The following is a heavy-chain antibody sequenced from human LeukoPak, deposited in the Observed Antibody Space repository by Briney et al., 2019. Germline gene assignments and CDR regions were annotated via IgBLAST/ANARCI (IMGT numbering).Heavy chain of an antibody. CDR3: ARWVVPAAVIWGTWFDP. Sequence: PSETLSLTCTVSGGSISRNSDYWGWIRQPPGKGLEWIGSIYYGGSTYYNPSLKSRVTISVDTSKNQFSLKLSSVTAADTAVYYCARWVVPAAVIWGTWFDPWGQGTLVTVSS. CDR1: GGSISRNSDY. J-gene: IGHJ5*02. D-gene: IGHD2-2*01. V-gene: IGHV4-39*07. CDR2: IYYGGST.